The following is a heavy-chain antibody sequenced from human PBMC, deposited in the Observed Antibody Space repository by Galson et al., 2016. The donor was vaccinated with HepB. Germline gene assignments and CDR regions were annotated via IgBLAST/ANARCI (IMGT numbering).Heavy chain of an antibody. CDR1: GDTFKSHG. Sequence: SVKVSCKVSGDTFKSHGIAWVRQAPGQGLEWMGGIVPMVATAKYAQKFQDRVTITADESTSTAYLELRSLRPDDTAVYYCARGFEFYGTRGDYYRWFDPWGQGTLITVSS. J-gene: IGHJ5*02. D-gene: IGHD1-7*01. CDR3: ARGFEFYGTRGDYYRWFDP. CDR2: IVPMVATA. V-gene: IGHV1-69*13.